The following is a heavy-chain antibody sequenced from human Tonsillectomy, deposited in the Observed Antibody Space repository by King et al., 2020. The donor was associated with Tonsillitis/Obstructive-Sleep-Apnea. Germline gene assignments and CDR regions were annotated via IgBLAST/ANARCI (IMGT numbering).Heavy chain of an antibody. CDR2: IYPDDSDT. CDR1: GANFTSYW. V-gene: IGHV5-51*03. J-gene: IGHJ5*02. D-gene: IGHD6-13*01. CDR3: AYYPRTAAPQYNWFDP. Sequence: VQLVESGAEVKKPGESLKISCKGSGANFTSYWIGWVRQMPGKGLECMGLIYPDDSDTIYSPSFQGQVTISADKSISTAYLQFNSLKASDSAMYYCAYYPRTAAPQYNWFDPWGQGTLVTVSS.